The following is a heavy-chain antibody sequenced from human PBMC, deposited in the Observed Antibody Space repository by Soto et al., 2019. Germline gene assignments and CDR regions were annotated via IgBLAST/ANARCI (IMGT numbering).Heavy chain of an antibody. J-gene: IGHJ4*02. V-gene: IGHV3-23*01. Sequence: VQLLESGGGLVQPGGSLRLSCAASGFTFSSYAMSWVRQAPGKGLEWVSAISGSGGSTYYADSVKGRFTISRDNSKNTLYLQMNSLRAEDTAVYYCAKDIVVVAATITLFDYWGQGTLVTVSS. CDR2: ISGSGGST. CDR1: GFTFSSYA. D-gene: IGHD2-15*01. CDR3: AKDIVVVAATITLFDY.